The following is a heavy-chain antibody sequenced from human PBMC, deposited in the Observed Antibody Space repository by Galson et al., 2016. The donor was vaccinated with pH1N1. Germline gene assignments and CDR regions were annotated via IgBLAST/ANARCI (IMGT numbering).Heavy chain of an antibody. CDR3: ARPTGHGDSLSGFDT. D-gene: IGHD4-17*01. CDR2: IYPGDSDT. CDR1: GYSFTNYW. J-gene: IGHJ4*02. V-gene: IGHV5-51*01. Sequence: QSGAEVKKPGESLKISCKGSGYSFTNYWIGWVRQMSGKGLEWMGIIYPGDSDTRYSPSFQGQVTISADKSSGTACLQWSSLRASDTAMYYCARPTGHGDSLSGFDTWGQGTLVTVSS.